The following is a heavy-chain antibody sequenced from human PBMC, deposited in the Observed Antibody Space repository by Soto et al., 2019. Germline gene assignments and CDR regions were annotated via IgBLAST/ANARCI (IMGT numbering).Heavy chain of an antibody. CDR2: ISPSGGST. Sequence: ASVKVSCKASGSTFSSYYMHWVRQAPGQGLEWMGIISPSGGSTSYAQKFQGRVPITADESTSTAYMELSSLRSEDTAVYYCALSVKGRGYSYGWGRTIDAFDIWGQGTMVTVSS. D-gene: IGHD5-18*01. CDR3: ALSVKGRGYSYGWGRTIDAFDI. J-gene: IGHJ3*02. CDR1: GSTFSSYY. V-gene: IGHV1-46*03.